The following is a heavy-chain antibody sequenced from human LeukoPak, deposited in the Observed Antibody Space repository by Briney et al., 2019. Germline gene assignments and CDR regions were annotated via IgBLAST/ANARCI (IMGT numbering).Heavy chain of an antibody. Sequence: SVKVSCKASGFTFTSSAMQWVRQARGQRLEWIGWIVVGSGNTNYAQKFQERVTITRDISTSTAYMELSSLRSEDTAVYYCAASIAVAGTLDYWGQGTLVTVSS. CDR2: IVVGSGNT. J-gene: IGHJ4*02. D-gene: IGHD6-19*01. CDR3: AASIAVAGTLDY. V-gene: IGHV1-58*02. CDR1: GFTFTSSA.